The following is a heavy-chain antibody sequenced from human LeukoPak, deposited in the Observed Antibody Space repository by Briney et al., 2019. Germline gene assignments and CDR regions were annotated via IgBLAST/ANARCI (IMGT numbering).Heavy chain of an antibody. J-gene: IGHJ5*02. D-gene: IGHD2-15*01. CDR3: ARDGRQRAGKTDKYNWFDP. Sequence: GGSLRLSCAASGFTFSSYWMHWVRQAPGKGLVWVSRINSDGSSTSYADSVKGRFTISRDNAKNTLYLQMNSLRAEDTAVYYCARDGRQRAGKTDKYNWFDPWGQGTLVTVSS. V-gene: IGHV3-74*01. CDR2: INSDGSST. CDR1: GFTFSSYW.